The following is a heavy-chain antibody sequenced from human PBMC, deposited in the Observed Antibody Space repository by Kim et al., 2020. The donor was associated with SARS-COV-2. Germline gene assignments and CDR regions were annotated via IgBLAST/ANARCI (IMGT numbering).Heavy chain of an antibody. V-gene: IGHV3-33*01. CDR3: VRDQLLSRAAAGDALDI. Sequence: GGSLRLSCAASGFTFSSYGMHWVRQAPGKGLEWVAVIWYDGSNIYYADSVKGRFTISRDNSKNTLYLQMNSLRAEDTAVYYCVRDQLLSRAAAGDALDIWGRGTRDTVS. D-gene: IGHD6-13*01. J-gene: IGHJ3*02. CDR2: IWYDGSNI. CDR1: GFTFSSYG.